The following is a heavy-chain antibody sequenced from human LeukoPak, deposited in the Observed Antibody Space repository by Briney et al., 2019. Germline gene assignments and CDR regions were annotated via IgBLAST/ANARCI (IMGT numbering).Heavy chain of an antibody. CDR2: ISPSGGST. V-gene: IGHV1-46*01. CDR3: ARVGGYCGGDCSRYMDV. Sequence: GASVKVSCKAFGYTFTSNYMHWVRQAPGQGPEWMGVISPSGGSTTYAQKFQGRVTLTRDMSTSTDYLELSSLRSEDTAVYYCARVGGYCGGDCSRYMDVWGKGTTVTISS. D-gene: IGHD2-21*02. CDR1: GYTFTSNY. J-gene: IGHJ6*03.